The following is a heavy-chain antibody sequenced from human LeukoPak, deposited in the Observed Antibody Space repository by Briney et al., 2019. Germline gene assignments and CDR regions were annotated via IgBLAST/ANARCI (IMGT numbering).Heavy chain of an antibody. CDR2: IYHSGST. V-gene: IGHV4-38-2*02. CDR3: VRLLVDYYGSGSYYKTNLFDP. D-gene: IGHD3-10*01. J-gene: IGHJ5*02. Sequence: PSETLSLTCTVSGYSISSGYYWGWIRQPPGKGLEWIGSIYHSGSTYYNPSLKSRVTMSVDTSKNQFSLKLSSVTAADTAVYYCVRLLVDYYGSGSYYKTNLFDPWGQGTLVTVSS. CDR1: GYSISSGYY.